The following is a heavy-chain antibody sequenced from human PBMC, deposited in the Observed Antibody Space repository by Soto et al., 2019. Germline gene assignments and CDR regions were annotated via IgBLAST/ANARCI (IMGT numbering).Heavy chain of an antibody. V-gene: IGHV4-4*07. CDR2: IYTSGST. CDR1: GGSISSYY. CDR3: ARDRAAGTIIWFDP. Sequence: SETLSLTCTVSGGSISSYYWSWIRQPAGKGLEWIGRIYTSGSTNYNPSLKSRVTMSVDTSKNQFSLKLSSVTAADTAVYYCARDRAAGTIIWFDPWGQGTLVTVSS. D-gene: IGHD6-13*01. J-gene: IGHJ5*02.